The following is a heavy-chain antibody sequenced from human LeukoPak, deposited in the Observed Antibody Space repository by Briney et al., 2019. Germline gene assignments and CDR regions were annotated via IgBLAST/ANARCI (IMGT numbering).Heavy chain of an antibody. CDR2: IKQDETEK. CDR1: GFTFSNYW. D-gene: IGHD1/OR15-1a*01. CDR3: ARGTDDFDY. Sequence: GGSLRLSRAASGFTFSNYWMTWVRQAPGKGLKWVANIKQDETEKYYVDSVKGRFTISRDNAKNSLYLQMNSLRAEDTALYYCARGTDDFDYWGQGTLVTVSS. J-gene: IGHJ4*02. V-gene: IGHV3-7*04.